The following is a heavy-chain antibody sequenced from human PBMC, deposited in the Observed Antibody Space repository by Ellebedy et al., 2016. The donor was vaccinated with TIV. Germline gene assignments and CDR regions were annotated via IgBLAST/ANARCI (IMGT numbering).Heavy chain of an antibody. CDR3: ARDRGDIVVVVAAYFDY. CDR2: NNPNSGGT. J-gene: IGHJ4*02. V-gene: IGHV1-2*02. CDR1: GYTFTGYY. D-gene: IGHD2-15*01. Sequence: AASVKVSCKASGYTFTGYYMHWVRQAPGQGLEWMGWNNPNSGGTNYAQKFQGRVTMTRDTSISTAYMELSRLRSDDTAVYYCARDRGDIVVVVAAYFDYWGQGTLVTVSS.